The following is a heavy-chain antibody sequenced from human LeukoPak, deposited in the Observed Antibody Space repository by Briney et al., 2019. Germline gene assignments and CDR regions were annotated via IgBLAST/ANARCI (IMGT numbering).Heavy chain of an antibody. CDR2: IGGTSSHT. D-gene: IGHD4-17*01. V-gene: IGHV3-11*05. J-gene: IGHJ3*02. Sequence: GGSLRLSCVASGFTFSDYYVGWIRQAPGKGPEWVSYIGGTSSHTNYADSVRGRFTISRDNSKNTLYLQMNSLRAEDTAVYYCAKDPNGDYVGAFDMWGPGTMVTVSS. CDR1: GFTFSDYY. CDR3: AKDPNGDYVGAFDM.